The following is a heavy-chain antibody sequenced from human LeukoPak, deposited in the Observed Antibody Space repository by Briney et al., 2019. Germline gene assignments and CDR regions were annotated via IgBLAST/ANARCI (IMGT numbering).Heavy chain of an antibody. CDR2: IYTSGST. D-gene: IGHD1-26*01. J-gene: IGHJ4*02. CDR1: GGSISSYN. V-gene: IGHV4-4*07. Sequence: PSDTLSLTCTVSGGSISSYNWSWIRQPAGKGLEWIGRIYTSGSTNYNPSLKSRVTISVDKSKNQFSLKLSSVTAADTAVYYCARDPGSSYFDYWGQGTLVTVSS. CDR3: ARDPGSSYFDY.